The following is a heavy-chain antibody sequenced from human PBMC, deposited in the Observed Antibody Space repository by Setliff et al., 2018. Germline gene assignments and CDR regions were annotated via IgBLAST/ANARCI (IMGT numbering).Heavy chain of an antibody. V-gene: IGHV4-59*01. CDR3: ARGNNWEPDALDV. J-gene: IGHJ3*01. D-gene: IGHD1-20*01. CDR2: IYYSGST. Sequence: SETLSLTCTVSGGSISSYYWSWIRQPPGKGLEWIAYIYYSGSTNYNPSLKSRVTISVDTSKNQFSLKLSSVTAADTAVYYCARGNNWEPDALDVWGQGTMVTVSS. CDR1: GGSISSYY.